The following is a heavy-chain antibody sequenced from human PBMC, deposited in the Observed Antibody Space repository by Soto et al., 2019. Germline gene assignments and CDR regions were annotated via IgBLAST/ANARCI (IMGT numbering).Heavy chain of an antibody. CDR3: ARAXGGGYDRDYHYYYGMDV. CDR2: ISSSSSYI. V-gene: IGHV3-21*01. J-gene: IGHJ6*02. CDR1: GFTFSSYS. D-gene: IGHD5-12*01. Sequence: GGSLRLSCAASGFTFSSYSMNWVRQAPGKGLEWVSSISSSSSYIYYADSVKGQFTISRDNAKNSLYLQMNSLRAEDTAVYYCARAXGGGYDRDYHYYYGMDVWGQGTTVTVSS.